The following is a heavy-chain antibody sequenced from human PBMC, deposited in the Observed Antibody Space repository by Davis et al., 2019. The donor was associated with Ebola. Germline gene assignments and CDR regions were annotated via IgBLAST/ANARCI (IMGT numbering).Heavy chain of an antibody. D-gene: IGHD3/OR15-3a*01. Sequence: ASVKVSCKASGYTFTGYYMHWVRQAPGQGLEWMGWLNPNNGGTKYAQKFQGRVTMTRDTSIRTAYMELSRLRSDDTAVYYCARSYDFWSGDLDSWGQGTLVSVSS. CDR3: ARSYDFWSGDLDS. V-gene: IGHV1-2*02. CDR2: LNPNNGGT. J-gene: IGHJ4*02. CDR1: GYTFTGYY.